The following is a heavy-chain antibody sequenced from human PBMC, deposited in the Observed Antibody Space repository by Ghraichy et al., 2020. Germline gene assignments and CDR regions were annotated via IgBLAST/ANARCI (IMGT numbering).Heavy chain of an antibody. CDR1: GFTFSSYD. CDR3: ARSSGWYDFDY. J-gene: IGHJ4*02. V-gene: IGHV3-13*01. Sequence: GGSLRLSCAASGFTFSSYDMHWVRQATGKGLEWVSAIGTAGDTYYPGSVKGRFTISRENAKNSLYLQMNSLRAGDTAVYYCARSSGWYDFDYWGQGTLVTVSS. CDR2: IGTAGDT. D-gene: IGHD6-19*01.